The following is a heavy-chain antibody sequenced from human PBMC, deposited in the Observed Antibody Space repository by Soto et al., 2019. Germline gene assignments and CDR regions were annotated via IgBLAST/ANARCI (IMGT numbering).Heavy chain of an antibody. D-gene: IGHD1-26*01. CDR2: IVVGSGNT. V-gene: IGHV1-58*02. J-gene: IGHJ6*02. CDR1: GFTFTSSA. CDR3: AADLVGATWSDYYYYGMDV. Sequence: SVKVSCKASGFTFTSSAMHWVRQARGQRLEWIGWIVVGSGNTNYAQKFQERVTITRDMSTSTAYMELSSLRSEDTAVYYCAADLVGATWSDYYYYGMDVWGQGTTVTVSS.